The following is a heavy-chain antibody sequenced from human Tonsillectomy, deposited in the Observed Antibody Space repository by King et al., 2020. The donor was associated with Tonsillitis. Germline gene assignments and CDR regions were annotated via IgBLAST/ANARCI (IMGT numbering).Heavy chain of an antibody. Sequence: VQLVESGGVVVQPGGSLRLSCAASGFTFDDYAMHWVRQAPGKGLEWVSLISWDGGSTYYADSVKGRFTISRDNSKNSLYLQMNSLRAEDTALYYCAKDKGRAAGYHTFGMDVWGQGTTVTVAS. J-gene: IGHJ6*02. V-gene: IGHV3-43D*03. D-gene: IGHD6-13*01. CDR2: ISWDGGST. CDR3: AKDKGRAAGYHTFGMDV. CDR1: GFTFDDYA.